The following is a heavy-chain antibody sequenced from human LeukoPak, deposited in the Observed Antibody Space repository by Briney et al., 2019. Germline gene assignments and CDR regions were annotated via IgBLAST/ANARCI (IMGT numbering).Heavy chain of an antibody. CDR3: AKDRCSNGVGCYYYYMDV. CDR1: GFTFSSYS. V-gene: IGHV3-48*01. J-gene: IGHJ6*03. CDR2: IGSSSTI. Sequence: GGSLRLSCAASGFTFSSYSMNWVRQAPGKGLEWVSYIGSSSTIYYADSVKGRFTISRDNAKNSLYLQMNSLRAEDAAVYYCAKDRCSNGVGCYYYYMDVWGKGTTVTISS. D-gene: IGHD2-8*01.